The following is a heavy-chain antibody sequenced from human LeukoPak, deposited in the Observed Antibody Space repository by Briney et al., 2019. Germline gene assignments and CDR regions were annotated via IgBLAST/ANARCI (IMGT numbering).Heavy chain of an antibody. CDR1: GIIFNNVW. J-gene: IGHJ4*02. CDR2: IKSESDGGTT. Sequence: GGTLRLSCAASGIIFNNVWMNWVRQAPGKGLEWVARIKSESDGGTTDYAAPVKGRFTISRDDSKNTLYLQMNSLKTDDTALYYCTTRRVDTGVVTGDSWGQGTLVTVSS. CDR3: TTRRVDTGVVTGDS. D-gene: IGHD2-21*02. V-gene: IGHV3-15*07.